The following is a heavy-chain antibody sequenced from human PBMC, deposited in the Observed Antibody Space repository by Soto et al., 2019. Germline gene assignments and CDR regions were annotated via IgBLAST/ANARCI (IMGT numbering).Heavy chain of an antibody. CDR2: INHNENT. CDR1: GGCFSGYY. J-gene: IGHJ4*02. CDR3: ARAYCSTTSCPPGGY. D-gene: IGHD2-2*01. Sequence: QVQLQQWGAGLLKPSETLSLTCAVYGGCFSGYYWSWIRQPPGKGLVWIGEINHNENTNYNPSLKSRVTISVDASKNQFSLKLRSVTAADTAVYYCARAYCSTTSCPPGGYWGQGTLVTVSS. V-gene: IGHV4-34*01.